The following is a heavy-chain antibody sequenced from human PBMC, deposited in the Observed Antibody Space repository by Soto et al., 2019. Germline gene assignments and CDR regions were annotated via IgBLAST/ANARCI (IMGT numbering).Heavy chain of an antibody. CDR3: AGTTYYDFWSGYRRDYYYYYMDV. V-gene: IGHV3-74*01. J-gene: IGHJ6*03. Sequence: GGSLRLSCAASGFTFSNAWMSWVRQAPGKGLEWVGLINIDGSSTSYADSVKGRFTISRDNAKNTLYLQMNSLRAEDTAVYYCAGTTYYDFWSGYRRDYYYYYMDVWGKGTTVTVSS. CDR1: GFTFSNAW. CDR2: INIDGSST. D-gene: IGHD3-3*01.